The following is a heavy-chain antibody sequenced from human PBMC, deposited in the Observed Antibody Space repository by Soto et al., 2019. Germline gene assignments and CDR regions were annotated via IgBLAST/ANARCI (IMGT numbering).Heavy chain of an antibody. V-gene: IGHV1-69*10. J-gene: IGHJ6*03. CDR2: IIPIFGIA. CDR3: ARSEDYYYYMDV. Sequence: ASVKVSCKASGGTFSSYAISWVRQAPGQGLEWMGGIIPIFGIANYAQKFQGRVTITADKSTSTAYMELSSLRSEDTAVYDCARSEDYYYYMDVWGKGTTVTVSS. CDR1: GGTFSSYA.